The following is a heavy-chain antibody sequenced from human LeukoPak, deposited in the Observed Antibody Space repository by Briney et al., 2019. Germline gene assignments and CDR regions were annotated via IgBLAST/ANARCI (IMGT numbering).Heavy chain of an antibody. CDR1: GFTFSSYA. J-gene: IGHJ4*02. CDR3: AKEGLGAPADD. D-gene: IGHD3-16*01. Sequence: GGSLRLSCAASGFTFSSYAMSWVRRAPGKGLGWVSAISGSGGSTYYAASVKGRFTISRDNSKNTLYPQMTGLRAGDRAVYYGAKEGLGAPADDWGQGTLVTVSS. V-gene: IGHV3-23*01. CDR2: ISGSGGST.